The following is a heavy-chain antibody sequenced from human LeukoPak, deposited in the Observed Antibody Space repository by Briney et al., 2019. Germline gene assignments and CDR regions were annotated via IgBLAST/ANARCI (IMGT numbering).Heavy chain of an antibody. CDR3: ARGWRYGYCSSTSCYSYFQH. J-gene: IGHJ1*01. CDR1: GGSFRGYY. CDR2: INHSGST. D-gene: IGHD2-2*01. V-gene: IGHV4-34*01. Sequence: PSETLSLTCAVYGGSFRGYYWSSIRQPPGKGLEWFGEINHSGSTNYNPSLKSRVTISVDTSKNQFSLKLSSVTAADTAVYYCARGWRYGYCSSTSCYSYFQHWGQGTLVTVSS.